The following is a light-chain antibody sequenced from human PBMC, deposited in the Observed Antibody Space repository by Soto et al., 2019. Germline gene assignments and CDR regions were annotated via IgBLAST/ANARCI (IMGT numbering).Light chain of an antibody. Sequence: QAVVTQPPSASGTTGQRVTISCSGSSSNIGSNYVYWYQQLPGTAPKLLIYRNNQRPSGVPDRFSGSKSGTSASLAISGLRSEDEADYYCAAWDDSLSGLVFGGGTKVTVL. CDR2: RNN. J-gene: IGLJ2*01. CDR3: AAWDDSLSGLV. V-gene: IGLV1-47*01. CDR1: SSNIGSNY.